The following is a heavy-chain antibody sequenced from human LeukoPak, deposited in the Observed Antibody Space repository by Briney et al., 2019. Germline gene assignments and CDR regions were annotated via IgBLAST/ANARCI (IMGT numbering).Heavy chain of an antibody. J-gene: IGHJ1*01. V-gene: IGHV4-39*01. D-gene: IGHD6-6*01. CDR1: GGSISSSSYY. CDR3: ARGLPQYSQLGYFQH. CDR2: IYYSGST. Sequence: SETLSLTCTVSGGSISSSSYYWGWIRQPPGKGLEWIGSIYYSGSTYYNPSLKSRVTISVDTSKNQFSLKLSSVTAADTAVYYCARGLPQYSQLGYFQHWGQGTLVTVSS.